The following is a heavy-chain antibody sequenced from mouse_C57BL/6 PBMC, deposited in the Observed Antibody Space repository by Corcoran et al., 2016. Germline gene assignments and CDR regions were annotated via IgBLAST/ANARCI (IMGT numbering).Heavy chain of an antibody. V-gene: IGHV1-19*01. J-gene: IGHJ1*03. D-gene: IGHD1-1*01. CDR1: GYTFTDYY. Sequence: EVQLQQSGPVLVKPGASVKMSCKASGYTFTDYYMNWVKQSHGKSLEWIGVINPYNGGTSYNQKFKGKATLTVDKSSSTAYMELRGLTSEDSAVYYCARTTVVAHWYFDVWGTGTTVTVSS. CDR2: INPYNGGT. CDR3: ARTTVVAHWYFDV.